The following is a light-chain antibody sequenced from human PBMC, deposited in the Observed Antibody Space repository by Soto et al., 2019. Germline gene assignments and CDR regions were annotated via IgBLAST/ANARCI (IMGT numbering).Light chain of an antibody. CDR3: QLYGISPH. J-gene: IGKJ5*01. Sequence: EIVMTQSPATLSVSPGERATLSCRASQSVSSYLAWYQHKPGQAPRLLIYASSNRATGIPDRFSGSASGADFTLTINRLEPEDFAVYYCQLYGISPHFGQGTRLEIK. CDR2: ASS. V-gene: IGKV3-20*01. CDR1: QSVSSY.